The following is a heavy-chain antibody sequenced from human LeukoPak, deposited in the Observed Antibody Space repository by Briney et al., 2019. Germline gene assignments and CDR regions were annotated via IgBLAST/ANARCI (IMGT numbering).Heavy chain of an antibody. CDR3: AKDGGSSAFDY. J-gene: IGHJ4*02. Sequence: GGTLRLSCAASGFIFSSYGMHWVRQAPGKGLEWVAFIWYDGSNKYYADPVKGRFTISRDNSKNTLYLQMNSLRSEDTAVYYCAKDGGSSAFDYWGQGTLVTVSS. CDR1: GFIFSSYG. V-gene: IGHV3-30*02. CDR2: IWYDGSNK. D-gene: IGHD6-6*01.